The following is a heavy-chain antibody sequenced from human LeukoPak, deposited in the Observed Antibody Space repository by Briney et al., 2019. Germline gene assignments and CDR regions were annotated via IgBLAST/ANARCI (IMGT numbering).Heavy chain of an antibody. D-gene: IGHD3-10*01. J-gene: IGHJ4*02. V-gene: IGHV3-23*01. CDR1: GFTFSTYA. CDR2: IGATTGNT. Sequence: PGGSLRLSCAASGFTFSTYAMGWVRQAPGKGLEWVSTIGATTGNTYYADSVKGRLTISRDNSKNTMWLQMNSLRAEDTAIYYCANRGRYYFDYWGQGALVAVSS. CDR3: ANRGRYYFDY.